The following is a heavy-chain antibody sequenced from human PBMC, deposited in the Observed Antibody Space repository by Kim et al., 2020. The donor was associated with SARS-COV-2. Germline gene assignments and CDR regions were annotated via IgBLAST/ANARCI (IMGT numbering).Heavy chain of an antibody. CDR1: GFTFSSYA. V-gene: IGHV3-23*01. J-gene: IGHJ6*03. CDR3: AKEGYSSSSDLEYYYYYYMDV. Sequence: GGSLRLSCAASGFTFSSYAMSWVRQAPGKGLEWVSAISGSGGSTYYADSVKGRFTISRDNSKNTLYLQMNSLRAEDTAVYYCAKEGYSSSSDLEYYYYYYMDVWGKGTTVTVSS. D-gene: IGHD6-6*01. CDR2: ISGSGGST.